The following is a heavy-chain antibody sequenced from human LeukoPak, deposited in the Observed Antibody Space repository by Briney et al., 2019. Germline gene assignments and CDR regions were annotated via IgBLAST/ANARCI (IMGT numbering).Heavy chain of an antibody. J-gene: IGHJ4*02. Sequence: GGSLRLSCAASGFTFSNYAMSWVRQAPGKGLIWVSSIIGSGGSTYYTDSVKGRFTISRDNSKNALYLQMNGLRAEDTAVYYCVKGGTGVLVDDYWGRGILVTVSS. CDR1: GFTFSNYA. CDR3: VKGGTGVLVDDY. V-gene: IGHV3-23*01. D-gene: IGHD2-8*02. CDR2: IIGSGGST.